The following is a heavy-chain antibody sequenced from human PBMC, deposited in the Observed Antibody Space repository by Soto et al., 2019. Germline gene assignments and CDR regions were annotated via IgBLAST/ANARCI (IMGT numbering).Heavy chain of an antibody. J-gene: IGHJ4*02. CDR3: ARPANTVADHFDL. CDR1: GYTFTIYW. CDR2: IYPSDSDT. D-gene: IGHD4-17*01. V-gene: IGHV5-51*01. Sequence: GESLKISCQVSGYTFTIYWIGWVRQMPGKGLEWMGIIYPSDSDTRYSPSFQGQVTISADQSINTAYLQWDSLKASDTAIYYCARPANTVADHFDLWGQGTPVTVSS.